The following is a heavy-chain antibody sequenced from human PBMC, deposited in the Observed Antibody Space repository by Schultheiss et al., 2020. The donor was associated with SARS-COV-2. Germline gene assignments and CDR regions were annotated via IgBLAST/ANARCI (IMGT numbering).Heavy chain of an antibody. D-gene: IGHD4-17*01. V-gene: IGHV1-2*02. CDR1: GGTFSSYA. Sequence: ASVKVSCKASGGTFSSYAISWVRQAPGQGLEWMGWINPNSGGTNYAQKFQGRVTMTRDTSISTAYMELSRLRSDDTAVYYCARNSYGAPFDYWGQGTLVTVSS. J-gene: IGHJ4*02. CDR3: ARNSYGAPFDY. CDR2: INPNSGGT.